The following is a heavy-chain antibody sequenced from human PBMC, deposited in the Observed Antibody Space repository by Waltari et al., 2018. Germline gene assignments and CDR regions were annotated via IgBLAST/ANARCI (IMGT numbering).Heavy chain of an antibody. CDR2: INPNSGGT. V-gene: IGHV1-2*02. CDR1: GYSISSGYY. J-gene: IGHJ4*02. Sequence: QVQLQESGPGLVKPSETLSLTCAVSGYSISSGYYWGWIRQPPGKGLEWMGWINPNSGGTNYAQKFQGRVTMTRDTSISTAYMELSRLRSDDTAVYYCASWESRIQLWLNDVYWGQGTLVTVSS. D-gene: IGHD5-18*01. CDR3: ASWESRIQLWLNDVY.